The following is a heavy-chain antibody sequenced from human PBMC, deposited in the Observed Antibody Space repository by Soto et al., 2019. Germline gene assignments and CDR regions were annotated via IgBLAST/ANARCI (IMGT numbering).Heavy chain of an antibody. D-gene: IGHD3-3*01. V-gene: IGHV4-34*01. CDR2: INHSGIT. CDR3: ARKLRFLGGNWIDS. Sequence: QLPLQQWGAGMLKLSETRSLSCGVYGGSLSNYYWNWIRQPPGTGMEWIGEINHSGITSFNPYLKTRVTISVDTSTSQLSLKLTTVTGADKAVYYCARKLRFLGGNWIDSWGQGTLVTVSS. J-gene: IGHJ5*01. CDR1: GGSLSNYY.